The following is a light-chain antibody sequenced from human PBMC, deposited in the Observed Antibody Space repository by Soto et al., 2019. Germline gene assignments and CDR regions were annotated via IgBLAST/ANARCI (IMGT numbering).Light chain of an antibody. CDR2: LAS. J-gene: IGKJ4*01. V-gene: IGKV4-1*01. CDR1: QSVLFSSNNKNY. Sequence: DIVMTQSPDSLAVSLGERATINCKSSQSVLFSSNNKNYLAWYQQKPGQPPKLLIYLASTRESGVPDRFSGSGSGRDFTLTISALQAEDVAVYYCQQYHTTPLSFGGGTKVEIK. CDR3: QQYHTTPLS.